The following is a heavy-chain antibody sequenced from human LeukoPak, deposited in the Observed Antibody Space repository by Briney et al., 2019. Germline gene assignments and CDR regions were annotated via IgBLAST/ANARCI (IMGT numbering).Heavy chain of an antibody. CDR1: AGSLTSIPDF. CDR2: ISYSGSA. D-gene: IGHD6-13*01. CDR3: ARGSTSMYYIDF. V-gene: IGHV4-39*07. Sequence: PSQRLSLTCTVSAGSLTSIPDFWGWIRQPPGRGLEWIGTISYSGSANYNPYLKSRVTISLDTSKNQFYLKLSSVTAADTAVYYCARGSTSMYYIDFWGQGSLVTVSS. J-gene: IGHJ4*02.